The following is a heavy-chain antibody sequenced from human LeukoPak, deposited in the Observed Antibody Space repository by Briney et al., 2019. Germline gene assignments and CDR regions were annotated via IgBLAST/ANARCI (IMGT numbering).Heavy chain of an antibody. V-gene: IGHV3-23*01. CDR1: GFTFSSYA. CDR3: AKDARVPEDIVVVPAAILGAFDI. J-gene: IGHJ3*02. D-gene: IGHD2-2*02. CDR2: ISGSGGST. Sequence: GVPLRLSCAASGFTFSSYAMSWVRQAPGKGLEWVSAISGSGGSTYYADSVKGRFTISRDNSKNTLYLQMNSLRAEDTAVYYCAKDARVPEDIVVVPAAILGAFDIWGQGTMVTVSS.